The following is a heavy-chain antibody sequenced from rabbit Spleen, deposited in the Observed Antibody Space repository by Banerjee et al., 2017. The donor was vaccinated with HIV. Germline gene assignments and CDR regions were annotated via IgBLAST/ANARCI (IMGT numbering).Heavy chain of an antibody. CDR1: GFSFSSRYD. Sequence: QEQLVESGGGLVKPGASLTLTCTASGFSFSSRYDMCWVRQAPGKGLEWIGCIYTGNGKTYYASWAKGRFTISKSSSTTVTLQMTSLTAADTATYFCARDTSSSFSSYGMDLWGPGTLVTVS. CDR3: ARDTSSSFSSYGMDL. D-gene: IGHD1-1*01. CDR2: IYTGNGKT. V-gene: IGHV1S45*01. J-gene: IGHJ6*01.